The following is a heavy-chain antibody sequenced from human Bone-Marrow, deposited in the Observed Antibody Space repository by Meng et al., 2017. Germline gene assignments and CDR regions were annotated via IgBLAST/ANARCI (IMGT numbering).Heavy chain of an antibody. Sequence: RGSLTLSCAASGFTLSSYSMNWVRQAPGKGLEWVSSISSSSSYIYYADSVKGRFTISRDNDKNSPYLQMNSLRAEDTAVYYCASPGEMATILVSGGRRIDYWGQGTLVTVSS. CDR1: GFTLSSYS. V-gene: IGHV3-21*01. CDR2: ISSSSSYI. J-gene: IGHJ4*02. CDR3: ASPGEMATILVSGGRRIDY. D-gene: IGHD5-24*01.